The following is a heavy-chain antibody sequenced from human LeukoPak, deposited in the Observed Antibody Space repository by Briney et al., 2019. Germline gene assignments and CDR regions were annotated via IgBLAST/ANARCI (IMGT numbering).Heavy chain of an antibody. Sequence: PGGSLRLSCAASGITFTGNRHWVRQAPGKGLVWVSLIRSDGSSTTYADSVKGRFTISRDSAKNTLYLQMNSLRVEDTAVYYCARDRIEIWLYAFDIWGQGTMVTVSS. CDR3: ARDRIEIWLYAFDI. D-gene: IGHD5-18*01. V-gene: IGHV3-74*03. CDR1: GITFTGNR. CDR2: IRSDGSST. J-gene: IGHJ3*02.